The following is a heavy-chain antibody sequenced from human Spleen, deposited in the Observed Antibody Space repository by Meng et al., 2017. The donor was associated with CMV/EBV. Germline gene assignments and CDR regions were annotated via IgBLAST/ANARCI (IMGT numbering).Heavy chain of an antibody. CDR3: AKGGNSEYGMDV. V-gene: IGHV3-33*06. D-gene: IGHD2/OR15-2a*01. Sequence: GESLKISCAASGFTFGDYAMHWVRQAPGKGLEWVAVIWYDGSNKYYADSVKGRFTISRDNSKNTLYLQMNSLRAEDTAVYYCAKGGNSEYGMDVWGQGTTVTVSS. CDR1: GFTFGDYA. CDR2: IWYDGSNK. J-gene: IGHJ6*02.